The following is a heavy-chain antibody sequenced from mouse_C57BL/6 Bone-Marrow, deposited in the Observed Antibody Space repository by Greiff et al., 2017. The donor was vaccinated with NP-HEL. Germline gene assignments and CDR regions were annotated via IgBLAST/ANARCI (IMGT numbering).Heavy chain of an antibody. V-gene: IGHV5-2*01. Sequence: EVQRVESGGGLVQPGESLKLSCESNEYEFPSHDMSWVRKTPEKRLELVAAINSDGGSTYYPDTMERRFIISRDNTKKTLYLQMSSLRSEDTALYYCARDSPLIYYYGSSYPAWFAYWGQGTLVTVSA. J-gene: IGHJ3*01. CDR1: EYEFPSHD. CDR3: ARDSPLIYYYGSSYPAWFAY. D-gene: IGHD1-1*01. CDR2: INSDGGST.